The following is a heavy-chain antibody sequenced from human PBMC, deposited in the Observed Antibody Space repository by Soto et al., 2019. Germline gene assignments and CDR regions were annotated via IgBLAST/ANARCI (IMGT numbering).Heavy chain of an antibody. Sequence: QVQLVQSGAEVKKPGASVKVSCKASGYTFTSYGISWVRQAPGQGLEWMGWISAYNGNTNYAQKLPGRVTLTTDTATSTAYMELRSLVADDTAVYSCARVILAYDFWCGYPRPDYFGYWGQGTLVPGFS. CDR2: ISAYNGNT. D-gene: IGHD3-3*01. CDR3: ARVILAYDFWCGYPRPDYFGY. J-gene: IGHJ4*02. V-gene: IGHV1-18*01. CDR1: GYTFTSYG.